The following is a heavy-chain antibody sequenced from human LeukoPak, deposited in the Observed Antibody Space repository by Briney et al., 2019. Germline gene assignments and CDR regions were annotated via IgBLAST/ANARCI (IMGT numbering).Heavy chain of an antibody. V-gene: IGHV3-21*01. CDR3: ARVAAVDVYYFDY. Sequence: GGSLRLSCAASGFTFSGCSRNWVRQAPGKGLEWISSISSSSSSIYSADTLKGRFTISRDNAKNSLYLQMNSLRAEDTAVYYCARVAAVDVYYFDYWGQGTLVTVSS. CDR1: GFTFSGCS. J-gene: IGHJ4*02. CDR2: ISSSSSSI. D-gene: IGHD6-19*01.